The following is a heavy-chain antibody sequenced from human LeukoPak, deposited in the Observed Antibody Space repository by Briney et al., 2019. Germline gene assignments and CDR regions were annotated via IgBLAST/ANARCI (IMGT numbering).Heavy chain of an antibody. J-gene: IGHJ1*01. D-gene: IGHD3-22*01. CDR3: ARVVQSTDSSGFYLPEYFQH. Sequence: SETLSLTCTVSGYSISSGYHWGWIRQPPGKGLEWIGSIYHSGSTYYNPPLKSRVTISVDTSKNQFSLKLRSVTAADTAVYYCARVVQSTDSSGFYLPEYFQHWGQGTLDTVSS. V-gene: IGHV4-38-2*02. CDR2: IYHSGST. CDR1: GYSISSGYH.